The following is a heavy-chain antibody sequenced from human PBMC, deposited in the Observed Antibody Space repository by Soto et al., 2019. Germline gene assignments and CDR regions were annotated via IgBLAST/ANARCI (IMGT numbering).Heavy chain of an antibody. CDR2: ITFSGNTV. CDR3: ARVSWREKYGMDV. CDR1: GFTFRDSY. V-gene: IGHV3-11*01. J-gene: IGHJ6*02. Sequence: GGSLRLSCAASGFTFRDSYMSWIRQAPGKGLEWISYITFSGNTVYYADSLKGRFTISRGNAKNSLYLQMNRLRAEDTAVYYCARVSWREKYGMDVWGQGTTVTVSS.